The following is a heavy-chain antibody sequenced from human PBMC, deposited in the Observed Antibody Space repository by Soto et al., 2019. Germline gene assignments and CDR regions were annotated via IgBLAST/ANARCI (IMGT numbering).Heavy chain of an antibody. D-gene: IGHD2-21*02. CDR2: INAGNGNT. V-gene: IGHV1-3*01. CDR3: ARSIVVVTALGY. Sequence: ASVKVSCKASGGTFSSYTISWVRQAPGQRLEWMGWINAGNGNTKYSQKFQGRVTITRDTSASTAYMELSSLRSEDTAVYHCARSIVVVTALGYWGQGTLVTVSS. J-gene: IGHJ4*02. CDR1: GGTFSSYT.